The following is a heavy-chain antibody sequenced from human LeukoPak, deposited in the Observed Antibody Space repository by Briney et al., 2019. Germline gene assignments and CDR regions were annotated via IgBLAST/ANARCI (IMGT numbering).Heavy chain of an antibody. CDR1: GCTFSSYW. D-gene: IGHD2-2*01. Sequence: GASLQISCQGSGCTFSSYWIGWVRQLPGKGLEWMGIIYPGDSDTRYSPSLQGQVTISVDTSIGTAYLQWSSLKASDTAMYFCARKFCSSTTCYVAFDMWGQGTMVTVSS. V-gene: IGHV5-51*01. J-gene: IGHJ3*02. CDR2: IYPGDSDT. CDR3: ARKFCSSTTCYVAFDM.